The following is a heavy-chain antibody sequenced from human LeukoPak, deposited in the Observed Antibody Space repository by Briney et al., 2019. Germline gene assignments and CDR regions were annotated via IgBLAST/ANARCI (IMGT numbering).Heavy chain of an antibody. CDR3: AREAVDYSDSSGYYGN. CDR2: IKQDGSEK. D-gene: IGHD3-22*01. V-gene: IGHV3-7*01. J-gene: IGHJ4*02. Sequence: GGSLRLSCAASGFTFSSYAMHWVRQAPGKGLEWVANIKQDGSEKYYVDSVKGRFTISRDNAKNSLYLQMNSLRAGDTAVYYCAREAVDYSDSSGYYGNWGQGTLVTVSS. CDR1: GFTFSSYA.